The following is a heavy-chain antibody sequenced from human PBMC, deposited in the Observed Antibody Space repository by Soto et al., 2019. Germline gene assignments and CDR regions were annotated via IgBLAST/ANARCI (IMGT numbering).Heavy chain of an antibody. CDR3: AKVKLRWYTRYYFDY. D-gene: IGHD4-17*01. V-gene: IGHV3-9*01. Sequence: PGGSLRLSCAASGFTFDDYAMHWVRQAPGKGLEWVSGISWNSGSIGYADSVKGRFTISRDNAKNSLYLQMNSLRAEDTALYYCAKVKLRWYTRYYFDYWGQGTLVTVSS. J-gene: IGHJ4*02. CDR1: GFTFDDYA. CDR2: ISWNSGSI.